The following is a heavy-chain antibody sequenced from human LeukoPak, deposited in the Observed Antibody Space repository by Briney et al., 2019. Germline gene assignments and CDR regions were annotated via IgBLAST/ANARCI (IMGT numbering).Heavy chain of an antibody. CDR1: GFTFSSYE. CDR2: ITTSGRTI. V-gene: IGHV3-48*03. D-gene: IGHD4-17*01. Sequence: GGSLRLSCAASGFTFSSYEMNWVRQAPGKGLEWVSYITTSGRTIYYADSVKGRFTISRDNAKNSLYLQMNSLRAEDTAVYYCARGEDYGINSFDYWGQGTLVTVSS. CDR3: ARGEDYGINSFDY. J-gene: IGHJ4*02.